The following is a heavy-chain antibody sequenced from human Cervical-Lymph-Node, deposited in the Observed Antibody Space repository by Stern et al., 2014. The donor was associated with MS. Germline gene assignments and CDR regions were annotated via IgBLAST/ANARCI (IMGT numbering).Heavy chain of an antibody. CDR1: GFSLTTNGMR. Sequence: QVTLRESGPALVKPTQTLTLTCTFSGFSLTTNGMRVSWIRLPPGKALEWLARIDWDDDTFYSQSLKPRLTISKDTSKNQVVLTMTNMDPVDTATYYCVRIGVTATCPDYWGQGTLVTVSS. J-gene: IGHJ4*02. CDR2: IDWDDDT. CDR3: VRIGVTATCPDY. V-gene: IGHV2-70*04. D-gene: IGHD2-21*02.